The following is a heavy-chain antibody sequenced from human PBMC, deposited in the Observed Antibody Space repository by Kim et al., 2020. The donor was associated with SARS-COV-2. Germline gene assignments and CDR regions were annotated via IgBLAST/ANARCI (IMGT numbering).Heavy chain of an antibody. Sequence: NYAKKFQGRVTMTRDTSISTAYMELSRLRSDDTAVYYCARPLDSYGFVDYWGQGTLVTVSS. D-gene: IGHD5-18*01. CDR3: ARPLDSYGFVDY. J-gene: IGHJ4*02. V-gene: IGHV1-2*02.